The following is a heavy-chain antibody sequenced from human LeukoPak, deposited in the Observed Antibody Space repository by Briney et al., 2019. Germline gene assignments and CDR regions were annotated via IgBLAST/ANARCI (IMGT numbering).Heavy chain of an antibody. CDR3: ARDNYGGNSAEYFQY. CDR2: IIPIFGTA. J-gene: IGHJ1*01. V-gene: IGHV1-69*13. D-gene: IGHD4-23*01. CDR1: GGTFSSYA. Sequence: SVKVSCKASGGTFSSYAISWVRQAPGQGLEWMGGIIPIFGTANYAQKFQGRVTITADESTSTAYMELSSLRSEDTAVYYCARDNYGGNSAEYFQYWGQGTLVTVSS.